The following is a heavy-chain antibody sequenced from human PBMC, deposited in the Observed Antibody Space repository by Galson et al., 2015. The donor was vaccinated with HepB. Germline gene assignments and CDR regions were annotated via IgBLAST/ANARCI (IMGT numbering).Heavy chain of an antibody. Sequence: SLRLSCAASGFTFSSYDMHWVRQAPGKGLEWVTLISYDGSNEYYADSVKGRFTISRDNSKNTLYLQMNSLRAEDTAVYYCAKDYDFWSGNLDYWGQGILVTVSS. D-gene: IGHD3-3*01. CDR1: GFTFSSYD. CDR3: AKDYDFWSGNLDY. V-gene: IGHV3-30*18. CDR2: ISYDGSNE. J-gene: IGHJ4*02.